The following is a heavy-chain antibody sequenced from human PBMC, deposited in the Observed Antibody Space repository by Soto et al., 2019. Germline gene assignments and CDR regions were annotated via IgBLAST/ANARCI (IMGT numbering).Heavy chain of an antibody. V-gene: IGHV1-8*01. CDR2: MNPNSGNT. J-gene: IGHJ5*02. Sequence: QVQLVQSGAEVKKPGASVKVSCKASGYTFTSYDINWVRQATGQGLEWMGWMNPNSGNTGYAQKFQGRVTMTRNTSISTAYMELSSLRSEDTAVYYCARDYAYYDFWSGYSRDNWFDTWGQGTLVTVSS. CDR1: GYTFTSYD. CDR3: ARDYAYYDFWSGYSRDNWFDT. D-gene: IGHD3-3*01.